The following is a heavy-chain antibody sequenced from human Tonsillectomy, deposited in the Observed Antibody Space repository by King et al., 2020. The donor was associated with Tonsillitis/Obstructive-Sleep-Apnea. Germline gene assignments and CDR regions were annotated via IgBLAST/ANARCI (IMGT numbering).Heavy chain of an antibody. J-gene: IGHJ4*02. V-gene: IGHV5-51*03. CDR3: ARGDDSSNYYYGSSDY. CDR1: GYSFSSYW. Sequence: VQLVESGAEVKKPGESLKISCKGSGYSFSSYWIGWVRQMPGKGLEWMGIISPGDSDTRYSPSFQGHITISADKSISTAYLQGSSLKASDTAMYYCARGDDSSNYYYGSSDYWGQGTLVTVSS. CDR2: ISPGDSDT. D-gene: IGHD3-22*01.